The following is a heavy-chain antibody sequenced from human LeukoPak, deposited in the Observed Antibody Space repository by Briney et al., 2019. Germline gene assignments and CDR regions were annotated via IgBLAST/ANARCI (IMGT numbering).Heavy chain of an antibody. D-gene: IGHD5-18*01. Sequence: ASVKLSCKASGHTFTVYYMHWVRQAPGQGLEWVGGITPNSGGTNYAHKSQGRGTLTRHTSLSTAYRELSRLRSDATAVFYCERAVYSYGPGDYWGQGTLVTVSS. CDR2: ITPNSGGT. CDR1: GHTFTVYY. CDR3: ERAVYSYGPGDY. V-gene: IGHV1-2*02. J-gene: IGHJ4*02.